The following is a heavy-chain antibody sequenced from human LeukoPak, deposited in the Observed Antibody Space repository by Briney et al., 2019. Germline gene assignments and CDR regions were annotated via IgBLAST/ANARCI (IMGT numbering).Heavy chain of an antibody. CDR3: ARVAVWHWFDP. J-gene: IGHJ5*02. CDR2: IRPSGDNT. V-gene: IGHV3-23*01. CDR1: GFTFSSYD. Sequence: GGSLRLSCAASGFTFSSYDMTWVRQAPGRGLEWVSSIRPSGDNTYYGDSVKGRFTISRDNSKNTVYLQMNNMRVDDTAVYYCARVAVWHWFDPWGQGTLVTVSS. D-gene: IGHD6-19*01.